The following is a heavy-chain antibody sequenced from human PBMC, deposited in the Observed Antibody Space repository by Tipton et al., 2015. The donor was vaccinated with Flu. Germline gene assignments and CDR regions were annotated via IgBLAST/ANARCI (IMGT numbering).Heavy chain of an antibody. J-gene: IGHJ6*02. CDR2: IYYSGST. V-gene: IGHV4-59*01. CDR3: ASGNYDFWSGYGWSPRGGMDV. Sequence: TLSLTCTVSGGSISSYYWSWIRQPPGKGLEWIGYIYYSGSTNYNPSLKSRVTISVDTSKNQFSLKLSSVTAADTAVYYCASGNYDFWSGYGWSPRGGMDVWGQGTTVTVSS. CDR1: GGSISSYY. D-gene: IGHD3-3*01.